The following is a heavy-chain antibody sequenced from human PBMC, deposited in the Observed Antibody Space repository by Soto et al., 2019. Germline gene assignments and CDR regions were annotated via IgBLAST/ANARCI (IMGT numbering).Heavy chain of an antibody. CDR3: AAFDGDQEDWVYAFDI. J-gene: IGHJ3*02. CDR1: GGSISSYY. CDR2: IYYSGST. D-gene: IGHD4-17*01. Sequence: PSETLSLTCTVSGGSISSYYWSWIRQPPGKGLEWIGYIYYSGSTNYNPSLKSRVTISVDTSKNQFSLKLSSVTAADTAVYYCAAFDGDQEDWVYAFDIWGQGTMVTVSS. V-gene: IGHV4-59*01.